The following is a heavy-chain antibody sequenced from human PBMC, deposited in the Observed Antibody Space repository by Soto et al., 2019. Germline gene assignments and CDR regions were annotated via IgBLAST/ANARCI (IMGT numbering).Heavy chain of an antibody. Sequence: PGGSLRLSCAASGFTFTNYYMSWIRQAPGKGLEWLSYISSSRSHTDYADSVKGRFNISRDHAKNSLYLEMNSPRSEDTAVYYCSRVLPGGYVDPAMLDYWGQGALVTVSS. V-gene: IGHV3-11*06. D-gene: IGHD5-18*01. CDR2: ISSSRSHT. J-gene: IGHJ4*02. CDR3: SRVLPGGYVDPAMLDY. CDR1: GFTFTNYY.